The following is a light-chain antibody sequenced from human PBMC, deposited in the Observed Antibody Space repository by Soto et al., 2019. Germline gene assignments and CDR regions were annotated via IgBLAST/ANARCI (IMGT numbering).Light chain of an antibody. CDR2: DVS. J-gene: IGLJ3*02. Sequence: QSALTQPRSVSGSPGQSVTISCTGTSSDVGGYNYVSWYQQHPGKAPKLLIYDVSKWPSGVPDRFSGYKSGNTASLTISGLQAEDEADYYCCSYAGNSLWVFGGGTQVTVL. CDR3: CSYAGNSLWV. V-gene: IGLV2-11*01. CDR1: SSDVGGYNY.